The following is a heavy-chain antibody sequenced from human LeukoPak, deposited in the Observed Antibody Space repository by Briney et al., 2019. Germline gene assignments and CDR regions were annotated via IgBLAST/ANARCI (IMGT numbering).Heavy chain of an antibody. CDR1: GGSMSSYY. CDR3: ARHGIPVRGYSDY. D-gene: IGHD1-1*01. V-gene: IGHV4-59*08. Sequence: SETLSLTRTVSGGSMSSYYWSWIRQPPGKGLEWIGYIHYTGSTSYNPSLKSRVTISVDTSKNQFSLNLNSVTAADTAVYYCARHGIPVRGYSDYWGQGTLVTVSS. J-gene: IGHJ4*02. CDR2: IHYTGST.